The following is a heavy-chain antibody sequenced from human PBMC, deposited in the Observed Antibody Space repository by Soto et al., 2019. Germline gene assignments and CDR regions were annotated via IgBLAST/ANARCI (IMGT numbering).Heavy chain of an antibody. CDR2: IYYSGST. Sequence: PSETLSLTCTVSGGSISSGGYYWSWIRQHPGKGLEWIGYIYYSGSTYYNPSLKSRVTISVDTSKNQLSLKLSSVTAADTAVYYCAGRNTVVSETFDYWGQGTLVTVSS. J-gene: IGHJ4*02. CDR1: GGSISSGGYY. D-gene: IGHD2-15*01. CDR3: AGRNTVVSETFDY. V-gene: IGHV4-31*03.